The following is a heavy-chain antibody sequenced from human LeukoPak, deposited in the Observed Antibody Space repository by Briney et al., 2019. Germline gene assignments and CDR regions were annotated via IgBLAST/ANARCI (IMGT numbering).Heavy chain of an antibody. J-gene: IGHJ1*01. V-gene: IGHV3-11*06. CDR3: ARHGLYDSSDYWTFQH. Sequence: PGGSLRLSCAASGFTISDYYMSWIRQAPGKGLEWVTYISGSSSYTNYADSVKGRFTISRDNAKNSLYLQMNSLRAEDTAVYYCARHGLYDSSDYWTFQHWGQGTLATVSS. CDR1: GFTISDYY. D-gene: IGHD3-22*01. CDR2: ISGSSSYT.